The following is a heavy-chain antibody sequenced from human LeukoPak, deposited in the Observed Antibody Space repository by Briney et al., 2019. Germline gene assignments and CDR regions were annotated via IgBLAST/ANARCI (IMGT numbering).Heavy chain of an antibody. Sequence: SETLSLTCTVSGGSISSYYWSWIRQPPGKGLEWIGYIYYSGSTNYNPSLKRRVTISVDTSKNQFSLKLSSVTAADTAVYYCARLVWDGYSSLFDYWGQGTLVTVSS. D-gene: IGHD5-24*01. CDR2: IYYSGST. J-gene: IGHJ4*02. V-gene: IGHV4-59*08. CDR1: GGSISSYY. CDR3: ARLVWDGYSSLFDY.